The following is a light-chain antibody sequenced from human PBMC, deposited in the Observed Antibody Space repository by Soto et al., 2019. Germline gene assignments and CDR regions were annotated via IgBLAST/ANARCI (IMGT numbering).Light chain of an antibody. CDR3: QTWGTGVVV. J-gene: IGLJ2*01. V-gene: IGLV4-69*01. CDR1: GGHSRYA. Sequence: QAVVTQSPSASASLGASVKLTCSLSGGHSRYAIAWHQQQPEKGPRYLMNLNGDGSHTKGDGIPERFSGSSSGTERYLTISGLQSEEESDYYCQTWGTGVVVFGGGTKVTVL. CDR2: LNGDGSH.